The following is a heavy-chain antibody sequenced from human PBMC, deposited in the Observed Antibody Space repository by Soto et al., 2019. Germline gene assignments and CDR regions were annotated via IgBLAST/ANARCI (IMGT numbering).Heavy chain of an antibody. CDR1: GYTFTSYD. CDR3: ARGQRFSDWFDP. D-gene: IGHD3-3*01. J-gene: IGHJ5*02. Sequence: ASVKVSCAASGYTFTSYDISWVRQAPGQGLEWMGWISAYNGNTNYAQKLQSRVTMSLDTSNNQFSLRLTSVTAADTAVYYRARGQRFSDWFDPWGQGTLVTVSS. CDR2: ISAYNGNT. V-gene: IGHV1-18*01.